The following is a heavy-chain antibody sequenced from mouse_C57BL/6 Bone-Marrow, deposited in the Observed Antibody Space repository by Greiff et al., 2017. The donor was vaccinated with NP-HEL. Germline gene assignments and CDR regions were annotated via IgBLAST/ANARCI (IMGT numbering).Heavy chain of an antibody. CDR1: GFNIKNIY. CDR3: ARGHDLPT. V-gene: IGHV14-3*01. Sequence: VQLQQSVAELVRPGASVKLSCTASGFNIKNIYMHWVKQRPEQGLEWIGRIDPANGNTKYAPKFQGKATITADTSSNTAYLQLSSLTSEDTAIYYCARGHDLPTWGQGTLVTVSA. D-gene: IGHD2-4*01. J-gene: IGHJ3*01. CDR2: IDPANGNT.